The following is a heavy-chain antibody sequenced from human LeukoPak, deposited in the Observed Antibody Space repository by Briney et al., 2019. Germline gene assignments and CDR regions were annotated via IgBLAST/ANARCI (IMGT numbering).Heavy chain of an antibody. Sequence: SETLSLTCTVSGGSISSGDYYWSWIRQPPGKGLEWIGYIYYSGSTYYNPSLKSRVTISVDTSKNQFSLKLSSVTAADTAVYYCARVPRYDFWSGTRAFDIWGQGTMVTVSS. V-gene: IGHV4-30-4*08. J-gene: IGHJ3*02. D-gene: IGHD3-3*01. CDR1: GGSISSGDYY. CDR2: IYYSGST. CDR3: ARVPRYDFWSGTRAFDI.